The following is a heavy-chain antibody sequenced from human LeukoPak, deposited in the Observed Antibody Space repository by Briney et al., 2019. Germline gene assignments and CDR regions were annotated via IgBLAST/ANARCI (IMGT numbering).Heavy chain of an antibody. D-gene: IGHD2-21*02. CDR3: ARDRGSKRVAYCGGDCYIGYFDL. V-gene: IGHV1-46*01. J-gene: IGHJ2*01. CDR2: INPSGGST. CDR1: GYTFTSYY. Sequence: ASVKVSCKASGYTFTSYYMHWVRQAPGQGLEWMGIINPSGGSTSYAQKFQGRVTMTRDTSTSTVYMELSSLRSEDTAVYYCARDRGSKRVAYCGGDCYIGYFDLWGHGTLVTVSS.